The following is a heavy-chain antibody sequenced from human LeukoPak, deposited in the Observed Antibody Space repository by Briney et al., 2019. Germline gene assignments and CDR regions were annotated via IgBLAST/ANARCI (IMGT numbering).Heavy chain of an antibody. D-gene: IGHD3-3*01. CDR2: ISYDGSNK. J-gene: IGHJ4*02. CDR1: GFTFSSYA. V-gene: IGHV3-30-3*01. Sequence: GGSLRLSCAASGFTFSSYAMPWVRQAPGKGLEWVAVISYDGSNKYYADSVKGRFTISRDNSKNTLYLQMIRLRAEDTAVYYCARETVLRFLEWLLLDYWGQGTLVTVSS. CDR3: ARETVLRFLEWLLLDY.